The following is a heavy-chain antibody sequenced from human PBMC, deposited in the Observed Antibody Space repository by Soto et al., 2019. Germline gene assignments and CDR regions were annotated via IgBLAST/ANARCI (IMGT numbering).Heavy chain of an antibody. Sequence: GGSLRLSCAASGFTFSSYSMNWVRQAPGKGLEWVSSISSSSSYIYYADSVKGRFTISRDNAKNSLYLQMNSLRAEDTAVYYCARGGDTMIVVVIRDWGQGTLVTVSS. D-gene: IGHD3-22*01. CDR1: GFTFSSYS. CDR3: ARGGDTMIVVVIRD. V-gene: IGHV3-21*01. J-gene: IGHJ4*02. CDR2: ISSSSSYI.